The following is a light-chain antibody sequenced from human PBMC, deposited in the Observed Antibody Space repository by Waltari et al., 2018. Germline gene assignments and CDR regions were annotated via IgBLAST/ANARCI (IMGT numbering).Light chain of an antibody. J-gene: IGKJ3*01. Sequence: DVLVTQSPSSLSASVGDRVTITCRASHYIANFLHWYQHMPGKAPRLLIHDASTLQPGVSPRFSGSTSGTDFILTIDNLHPEDFATYYCQQTYKSPPTFGPGTKVDV. CDR1: HYIANF. CDR2: DAS. CDR3: QQTYKSPPT. V-gene: IGKV1-39*01.